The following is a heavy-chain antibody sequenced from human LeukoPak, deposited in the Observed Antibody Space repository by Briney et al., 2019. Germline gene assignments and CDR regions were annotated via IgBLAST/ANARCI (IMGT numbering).Heavy chain of an antibody. CDR1: GFTFSSYA. V-gene: IGHV3-30-3*01. J-gene: IGHJ5*02. CDR3: ARQSTSSGWYGKHWFDP. CDR2: ISYDGSNK. D-gene: IGHD6-19*01. Sequence: GRSLRLSCAASGFTFSSYAMHWVRRAPGKGLEWVAVISYDGSNKYYADSVKGRFTISRDNSKNTLYLQMNSLRAEDTAVYYCARQSTSSGWYGKHWFDPWGQGTLVTVSS.